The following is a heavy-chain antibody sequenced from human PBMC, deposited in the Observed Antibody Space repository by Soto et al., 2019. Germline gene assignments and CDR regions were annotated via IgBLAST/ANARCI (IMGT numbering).Heavy chain of an antibody. J-gene: IGHJ4*02. Sequence: GGSLRLSCAASGFAFNKYSMHSVRQAPGKGLEWVGVILYDGGNKYYADSVKGRLTISRDNPKNTLYLQVNSLRGDDTAIYYCARDLRGIQDRYYFDNWGRGTLVTVSS. CDR3: ARDLRGIQDRYYFDN. D-gene: IGHD5-18*01. CDR2: ILYDGGNK. CDR1: GFAFNKYS. V-gene: IGHV3-30-3*01.